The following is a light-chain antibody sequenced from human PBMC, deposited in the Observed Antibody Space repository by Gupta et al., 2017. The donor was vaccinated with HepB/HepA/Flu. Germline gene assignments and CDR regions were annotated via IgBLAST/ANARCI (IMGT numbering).Light chain of an antibody. Sequence: EIVLTQSPATLSLSPGERATLSCRDSQSVSSYLAWYQKQPGQAPRLLYYDASNRAGGITGRFSGGGCAKVFTPTSSSQEDEVFAVYYYQQRSNSRTFGQGTKVEIK. CDR3: QQRSNSRT. CDR1: QSVSSY. CDR2: DAS. J-gene: IGKJ1*01. V-gene: IGKV3-11*01.